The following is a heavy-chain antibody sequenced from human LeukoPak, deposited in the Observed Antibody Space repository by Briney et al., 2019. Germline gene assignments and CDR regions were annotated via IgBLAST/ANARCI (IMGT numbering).Heavy chain of an antibody. CDR1: GYTFTSYA. Sequence: ASVKVSCKASGYTFTSYAMHWVRQAPGQRLEWMGWINAGNGNTKYSQEFQGRVTITRDTSASTAYMELSSLRSEDMAVYYCAREYCTNGVCYPGDAFDIWGQGTMVTVSS. CDR2: INAGNGNT. D-gene: IGHD2-8*01. V-gene: IGHV1-3*03. CDR3: AREYCTNGVCYPGDAFDI. J-gene: IGHJ3*02.